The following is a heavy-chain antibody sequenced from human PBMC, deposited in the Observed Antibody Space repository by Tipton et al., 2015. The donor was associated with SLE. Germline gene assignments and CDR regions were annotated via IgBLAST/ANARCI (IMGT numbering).Heavy chain of an antibody. J-gene: IGHJ4*02. CDR2: IYHSEST. Sequence: TLSLTCAVSGYSINSGYYWGWIRQPPGKGLEWIGSIYHSESTYYNPSLKSRVTISVDTSRNQFSLRLSSVTAADTAVYYCARVRYSGHDEAYYFDYWGQGTLVTVSS. CDR1: GYSINSGYY. CDR3: ARVRYSGHDEAYYFDY. D-gene: IGHD5-12*01. V-gene: IGHV4-38-2*01.